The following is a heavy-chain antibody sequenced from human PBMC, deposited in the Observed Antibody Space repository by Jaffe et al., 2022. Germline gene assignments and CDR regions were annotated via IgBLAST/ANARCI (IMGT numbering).Heavy chain of an antibody. D-gene: IGHD2-15*01. J-gene: IGHJ4*02. CDR2: ISGSGGST. Sequence: EVQLLESGGGLVQPGGSLRLSCAASGFTFSSYAMSWVRQAPGKGLEWVSAISGSGGSTYYADSVKGRFTISRDNSKNTLYLQMNSLRAEDTAVYYCAKDSEGYCSGGSCYSSHWGQGTLVTVSS. V-gene: IGHV3-23*01. CDR1: GFTFSSYA. CDR3: AKDSEGYCSGGSCYSSH.